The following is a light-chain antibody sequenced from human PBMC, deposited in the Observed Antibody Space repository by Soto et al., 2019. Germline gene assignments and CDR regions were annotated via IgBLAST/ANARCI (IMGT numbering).Light chain of an antibody. V-gene: IGKV1-9*01. Sequence: IQLTQSPSSMSASVGDRVTITCRASQGISSYLAWYQQKPGKAPKLLIYAASTLQSGVPSRFSGSGSGTDFTLTISSLKPEDFATYYCQQLNSYPRLTFGGVTKLEIK. J-gene: IGKJ4*01. CDR3: QQLNSYPRLT. CDR1: QGISSY. CDR2: AAS.